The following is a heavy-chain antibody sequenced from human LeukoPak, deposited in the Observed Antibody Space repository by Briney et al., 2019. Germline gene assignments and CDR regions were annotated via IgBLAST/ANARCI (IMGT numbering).Heavy chain of an antibody. CDR1: GGTFSSYA. V-gene: IGHV1-69*05. CDR2: IIPIFGTA. Sequence: SVKVSCKASGGTFSSYAISWVRQAPGQGLEWMGGIIPIFGTANYVQKFQGRVTITTDESTSTAYMELSSLRSEDTAVYYCARDDYAGANWFDPWGQGTLVTVSS. D-gene: IGHD4-17*01. CDR3: ARDDYAGANWFDP. J-gene: IGHJ5*02.